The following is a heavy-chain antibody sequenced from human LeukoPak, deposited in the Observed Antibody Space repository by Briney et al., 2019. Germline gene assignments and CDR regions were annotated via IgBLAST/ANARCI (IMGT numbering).Heavy chain of an antibody. CDR2: IWYDGSNK. Sequence: GGSLRLSCAASGFTFSSYGMHWVRQAPGKGLEWVAVIWYDGSNKYYADSVKGRFTISRGNSKNTLYLQMNSLRAEDTAVYYCARARASEDYGGYEGVDYWGQGTLVTVSS. CDR1: GFTFSSYG. J-gene: IGHJ4*02. V-gene: IGHV3-33*01. CDR3: ARARASEDYGGYEGVDY. D-gene: IGHD4-17*01.